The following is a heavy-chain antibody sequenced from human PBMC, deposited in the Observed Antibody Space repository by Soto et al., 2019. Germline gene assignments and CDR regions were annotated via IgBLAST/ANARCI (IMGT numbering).Heavy chain of an antibody. Sequence: GASVKVSCKASGYTFTTYDINWVRQATGQGLEWMGWMSPNSGNTGYAQKFQGRVTMTRNTSISTAYMELSSLRSEDTAVYYCTRDSGGGYSSNWHYYPCGLHVWGQGTTVTVSS. D-gene: IGHD6-13*01. CDR2: MSPNSGNT. V-gene: IGHV1-8*01. CDR3: TRDSGGGYSSNWHYYPCGLHV. J-gene: IGHJ6*02. CDR1: GYTFTTYD.